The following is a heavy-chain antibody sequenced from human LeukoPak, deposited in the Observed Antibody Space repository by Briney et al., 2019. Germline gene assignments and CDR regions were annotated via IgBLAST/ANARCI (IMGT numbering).Heavy chain of an antibody. Sequence: KPSETLSLTCTVSGGSITSYYWSWMRQPPGKGLEWIGYIHYSGSTNYNPSLKSRATISLDTSRTQFSLKLTSVTAADTAVYYCASTEWNYARWGQGTLVTVSS. J-gene: IGHJ4*02. CDR2: IHYSGST. V-gene: IGHV4-59*08. CDR3: ASTEWNYAR. D-gene: IGHD1-7*01. CDR1: GGSITSYY.